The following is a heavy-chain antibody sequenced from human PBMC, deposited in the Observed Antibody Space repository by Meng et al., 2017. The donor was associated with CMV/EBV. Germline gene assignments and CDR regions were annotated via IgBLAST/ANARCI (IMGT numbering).Heavy chain of an antibody. V-gene: IGHV1-8*03. CDR3: ARGCYYDFWSGPRRFDP. CDR2: MNPNSGNT. CDR1: GYTFTSYD. J-gene: IGHJ5*02. D-gene: IGHD3-3*01. Sequence: ASVLVSCKASGYTFTSYDINWVRQATGQGLEWMGWMNPNSGNTGYAQKLQGRVTITRNTSISTAYMELSSLRSEDTAVYYCARGCYYDFWSGPRRFDPWGQGTLVTVSS.